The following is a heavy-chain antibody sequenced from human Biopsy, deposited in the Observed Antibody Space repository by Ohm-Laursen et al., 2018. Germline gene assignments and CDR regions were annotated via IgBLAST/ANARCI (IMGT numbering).Heavy chain of an antibody. V-gene: IGHV3-33*04. J-gene: IGHJ2*01. CDR1: GFTFSRYA. D-gene: IGHD6-19*01. Sequence: SLRLSCAASGFTFSRYAMHWVRQAPGKGLEWISLIWYDGTNEDYADSVKGRFTISRDNSKNTLYLQINTLTLEDTAFYYCARGLSSGWYGYFDVWGRGTLVTVSS. CDR2: IWYDGTNE. CDR3: ARGLSSGWYGYFDV.